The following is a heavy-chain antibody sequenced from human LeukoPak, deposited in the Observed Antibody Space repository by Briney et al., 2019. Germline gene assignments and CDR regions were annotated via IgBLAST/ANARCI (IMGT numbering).Heavy chain of an antibody. Sequence: GESLKISCKGSGYSFTSYGISWVRQAPGQGLEWMGWISAYNGNTNYAQKLQGRATMTTDTSTSTAYMELRSLRSDDTAVYYCARDSYYSSSWYGNWFDPWGQGTLVTVSS. V-gene: IGHV1-18*01. CDR1: GYSFTSYG. D-gene: IGHD6-13*01. CDR3: ARDSYYSSSWYGNWFDP. J-gene: IGHJ5*02. CDR2: ISAYNGNT.